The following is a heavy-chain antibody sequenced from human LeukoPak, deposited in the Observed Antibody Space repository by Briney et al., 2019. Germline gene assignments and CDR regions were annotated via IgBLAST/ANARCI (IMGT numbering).Heavy chain of an antibody. D-gene: IGHD3-16*02. CDR3: LLQMTYGELSDPDF. Sequence: PGGSLRLSCAASGFTLSSLAKHWVRQAPGKGLEWVSSSGTRSGTKYYADSVMGRFTISRDSAMNSVSLQINSLRAEDTAVYYCLLQMTYGELSDPDFRGQGTLVTVSS. J-gene: IGHJ4*02. CDR2: SGTRSGTK. CDR1: GFTLSSLA. V-gene: IGHV3-21*01.